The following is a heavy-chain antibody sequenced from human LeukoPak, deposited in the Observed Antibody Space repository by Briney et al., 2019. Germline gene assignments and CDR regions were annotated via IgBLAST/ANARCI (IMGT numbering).Heavy chain of an antibody. J-gene: IGHJ4*02. V-gene: IGHV4-39*01. CDR2: INYSGNT. CDR1: GGSITSSSYY. CDR3: ARTYLLFGELGY. D-gene: IGHD3-10*01. Sequence: PSETLSLTCTVSGGSITSSSYYWRWIRQSPGKSLEWIGNINYSGNTYSNPSLRGRVTITIDPSKSQFSLKLTSVTAPDTAVYYCARTYLLFGELGYWGQGALVTVSS.